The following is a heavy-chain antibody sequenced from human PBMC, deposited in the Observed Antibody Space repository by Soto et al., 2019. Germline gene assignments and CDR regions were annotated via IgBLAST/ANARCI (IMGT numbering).Heavy chain of an antibody. J-gene: IGHJ6*02. CDR3: AKDSGSYGWSRGMDV. Sequence: GGSLRLSCAASGFTFSSYAMNWVRQAPGKGLEWVSGISDSGGSTYYADSVKGRFTISRDNSKNTLYLQMNSLRAEDTAVYYCAKDSGSYGWSRGMDVWGQGTTVTVSS. CDR2: ISDSGGST. D-gene: IGHD5-18*01. V-gene: IGHV3-23*01. CDR1: GFTFSSYA.